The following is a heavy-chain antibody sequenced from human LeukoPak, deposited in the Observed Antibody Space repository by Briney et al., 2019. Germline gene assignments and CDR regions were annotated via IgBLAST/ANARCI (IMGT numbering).Heavy chain of an antibody. Sequence: ASVKVSCKASGYTFTSYGISWVRQAPGQGLEWMGWISAYNGNTNYAQKLQSRVTMTTDTSTSTAYMELRSLRSDDTAVYYCARLLWFGEFYGMDVWGQGTTVTVSS. D-gene: IGHD3-10*01. J-gene: IGHJ6*02. CDR1: GYTFTSYG. CDR2: ISAYNGNT. V-gene: IGHV1-18*01. CDR3: ARLLWFGEFYGMDV.